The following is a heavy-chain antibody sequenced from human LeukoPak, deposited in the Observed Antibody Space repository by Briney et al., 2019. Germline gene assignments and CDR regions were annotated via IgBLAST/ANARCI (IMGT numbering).Heavy chain of an antibody. D-gene: IGHD3-22*01. Sequence: SETLSLTCAVYGGSFSGYYWSWIRQPAGKGLEWIGRIYTSGSTNYNPSLKSRVTMSVDTSKNQFSLKLSSVTAADTAVYYCARGEDYYDSSGSDFDYWGQGTLVTVSS. CDR2: IYTSGST. J-gene: IGHJ4*02. CDR1: GGSFSGYY. CDR3: ARGEDYYDSSGSDFDY. V-gene: IGHV4-59*10.